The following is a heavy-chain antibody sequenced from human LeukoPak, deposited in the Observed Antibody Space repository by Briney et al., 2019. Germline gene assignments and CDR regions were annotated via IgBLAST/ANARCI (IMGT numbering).Heavy chain of an antibody. D-gene: IGHD4-17*01. CDR2: IIPIFGTA. J-gene: IGHJ3*02. CDR3: ARPDRLTTVTLMVI. CDR1: GGTFSSYA. Sequence: SVKVSCKASGGTFSSYAISWVRQAPGQGREWMGGIIPIFGTANYAQKITGRVTITADESTSTAYMELSSLRSEDTAVYYCARPDRLTTVTLMVIWGQGTMVTVSS. V-gene: IGHV1-69*01.